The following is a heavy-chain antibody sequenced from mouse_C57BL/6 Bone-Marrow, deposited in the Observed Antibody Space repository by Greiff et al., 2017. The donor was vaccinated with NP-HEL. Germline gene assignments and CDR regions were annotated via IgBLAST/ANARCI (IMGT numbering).Heavy chain of an antibody. CDR1: GYTFTSYW. V-gene: IGHV1-74*01. Sequence: QVQLQQPGAELVKPGASVKVSCKASGYTFTSYWMHWVKQRPGQGLEWIGRIHPSDSDTNYNQKFKGKATLTVDKSSSTAYMQLSSLTSEDSAVYYCARKGVYDGYYAWFAYWGQGTLVTVSA. J-gene: IGHJ3*01. D-gene: IGHD2-3*01. CDR2: IHPSDSDT. CDR3: ARKGVYDGYYAWFAY.